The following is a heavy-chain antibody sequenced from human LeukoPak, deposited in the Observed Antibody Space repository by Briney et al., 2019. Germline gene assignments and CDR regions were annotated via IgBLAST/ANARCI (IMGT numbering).Heavy chain of an antibody. D-gene: IGHD3-10*01. J-gene: IGHJ1*01. CDR1: GFPFGTYG. V-gene: IGHV3-23*01. CDR3: AKVGWYGDLEH. CDR2: ISGSGVSI. Sequence: GGSLRLSGEGSGFPFGTYGMTWVRHAPGRGLEWVATISGSGVSICYADSVKDRFTISRDNNENTVSLQMNSLRVEDTALYYCAKVGWYGDLEHWGQGTQVAVSS.